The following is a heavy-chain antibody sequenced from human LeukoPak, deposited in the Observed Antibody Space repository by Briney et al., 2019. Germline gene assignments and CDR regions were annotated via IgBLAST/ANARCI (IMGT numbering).Heavy chain of an antibody. V-gene: IGHV1-18*01. J-gene: IGHJ3*02. Sequence: GASVKVSCKASGYTFTSYAMNWVRQAPGQGLEWMGWISAYNGNTNYAQKLQGRVTMTTDTSTGTAYMELRSLRSDDTAVYYCARDLQSNYYDSSGYNKMGDAFDIWGQGTMVTVSS. D-gene: IGHD3-22*01. CDR1: GYTFTSYA. CDR2: ISAYNGNT. CDR3: ARDLQSNYYDSSGYNKMGDAFDI.